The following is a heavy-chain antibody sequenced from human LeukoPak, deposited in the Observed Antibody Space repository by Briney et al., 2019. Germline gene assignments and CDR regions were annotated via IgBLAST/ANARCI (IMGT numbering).Heavy chain of an antibody. CDR1: GFSFSSYN. D-gene: IGHD4-17*01. CDR3: ASETTVTSYYYGMDV. Sequence: GGSLRLSCVASGFSFSSYNMNWVRQAPGKGLEWVSYISSSGSTIYYADSVKGRFTISRDNAKNSLYLQMNSLRAEDTAVYYCASETTVTSYYYGMDVWGQGTTVTVSS. V-gene: IGHV3-48*03. J-gene: IGHJ6*02. CDR2: ISSSGSTI.